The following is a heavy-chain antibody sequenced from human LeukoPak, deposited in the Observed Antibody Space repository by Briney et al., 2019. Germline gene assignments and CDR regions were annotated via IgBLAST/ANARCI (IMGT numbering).Heavy chain of an antibody. CDR2: IYYSGST. V-gene: IGHV4-59*01. CDR1: GGSISDYY. J-gene: IGHJ4*02. Sequence: SETLSLTCTVSGGSISDYYWSWIRQPPGKGLEWIGYIYYSGSTKYNPYLKSRVTISLDTSKNQFSLRLSSVTAADTALYYCARGRAPGYWGQGTLVTVSS. CDR3: ARGRAPGY.